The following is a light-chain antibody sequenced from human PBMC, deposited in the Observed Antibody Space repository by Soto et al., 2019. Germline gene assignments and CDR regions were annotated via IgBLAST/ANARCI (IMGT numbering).Light chain of an antibody. Sequence: EIVMTQSPATLSVSPGERATLSCRASQSISSNLAWYQQKPGQAPRLLIYDASKRATGIPARFSGSGSGTDFTLSISKVEPEDFAVYYCQQYGRPPRATFGQGTRREIK. CDR1: QSISSN. J-gene: IGKJ5*01. V-gene: IGKV3-20*01. CDR2: DAS. CDR3: QQYGRPPRAT.